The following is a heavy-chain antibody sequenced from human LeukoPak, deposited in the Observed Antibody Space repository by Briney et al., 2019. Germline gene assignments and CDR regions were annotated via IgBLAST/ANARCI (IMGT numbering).Heavy chain of an antibody. CDR2: INPNSGGT. CDR1: GYTFTDYH. CDR3: ARDGGSYELNYYYGMDV. J-gene: IGHJ6*02. V-gene: IGHV1-2*02. Sequence: ASVKVSCKASGYTFTDYHLHWVRQAPGQGLEWMGWINPNSGGTNYAQKFQGRVTMTRDTSINTAYMELSGLSSDDTAVYYCARDGGSYELNYYYGMDVWGQGTTVTVSS. D-gene: IGHD1-26*01.